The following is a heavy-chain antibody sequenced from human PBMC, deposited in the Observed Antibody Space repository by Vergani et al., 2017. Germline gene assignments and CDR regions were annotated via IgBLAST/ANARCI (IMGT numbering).Heavy chain of an antibody. D-gene: IGHD3-22*01. CDR1: GGSISSSSYY. Sequence: QLQLQESGSGLVKPSQTLSLTCAVSGGSISSSSYYWGWIRQPPGKGLEWIGSIYYSGSTYYNPSLKSRVTISVDTSKNQFSRKLSSVTAADTAVYYCARDLYYYDSSGYPNDAFDIWGQGTMVTVSS. J-gene: IGHJ3*02. V-gene: IGHV4-39*07. CDR3: ARDLYYYDSSGYPNDAFDI. CDR2: IYYSGST.